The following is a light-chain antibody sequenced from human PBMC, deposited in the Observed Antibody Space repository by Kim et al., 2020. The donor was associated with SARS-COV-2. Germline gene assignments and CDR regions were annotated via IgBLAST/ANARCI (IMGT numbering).Light chain of an antibody. J-gene: IGLJ2*01. Sequence: QSAVTQPPSVSGAPGQRVTISCTGSSSNIGAGYDVHWYQQVPGTAPKLLIYANTNRPSGVPDRFSGSKSGTSASLAITGLQAEDEADYYCQSYDSSLSGSVVFGGGTKLTVL. CDR2: ANT. CDR3: QSYDSSLSGSVV. V-gene: IGLV1-40*01. CDR1: SSNIGAGYD.